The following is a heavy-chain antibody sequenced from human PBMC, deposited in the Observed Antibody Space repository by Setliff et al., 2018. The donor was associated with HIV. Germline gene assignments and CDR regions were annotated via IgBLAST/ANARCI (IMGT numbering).Heavy chain of an antibody. D-gene: IGHD4-4*01. Sequence: PGESLKISCKGGGYRFTTYWIGWVRQMPGKGLEWMAISYPGDSDTKDSPSFQGQVIISADKSISTAYLQWSSLQASDTAMYYCARYGSNAAFDFWGQGTLVTVSS. CDR2: SYPGDSDT. CDR3: ARYGSNAAFDF. V-gene: IGHV5-51*01. J-gene: IGHJ4*02. CDR1: GYRFTTYW.